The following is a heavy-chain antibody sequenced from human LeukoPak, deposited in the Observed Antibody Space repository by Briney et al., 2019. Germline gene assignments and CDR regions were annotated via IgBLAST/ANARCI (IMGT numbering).Heavy chain of an antibody. D-gene: IGHD2-21*02. CDR3: ARIVAYCGGDCYRAFDAFDI. CDR2: ISYDGSNK. CDR1: GFTFSSYA. V-gene: IGHV3-30-3*01. J-gene: IGHJ3*02. Sequence: GGSLRLSCAASGFTFSSYAMHWVRQAPGKGLEWVAVISYDGSNKYYADSVKGRFTISRDNSKNTLYLQMNSLRAEDTAVYYCARIVAYCGGDCYRAFDAFDIWGQGTMVTVSS.